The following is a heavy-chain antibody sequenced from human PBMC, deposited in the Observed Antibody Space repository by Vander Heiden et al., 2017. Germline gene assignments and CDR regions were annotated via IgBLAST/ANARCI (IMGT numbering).Heavy chain of an antibody. Sequence: EVQLVESGGGLVRPGGSLRLSCAASGFTFSSYTMNWVRQAPGKGLEWVSSISSRSSYIYYADSMKGRFTISRDDAKNSLYLQMNSLRAEDTAVYYCAGGTYNGYDFSAFGYWGQGTLVTVSS. CDR1: GFTFSSYT. CDR3: AGGTYNGYDFSAFGY. D-gene: IGHD5-12*01. V-gene: IGHV3-21*01. J-gene: IGHJ4*02. CDR2: ISSRSSYI.